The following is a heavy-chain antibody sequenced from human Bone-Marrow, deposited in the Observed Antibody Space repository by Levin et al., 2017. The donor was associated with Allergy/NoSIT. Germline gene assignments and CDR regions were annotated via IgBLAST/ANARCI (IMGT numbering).Heavy chain of an antibody. D-gene: IGHD4-23*01. CDR3: APQTTVGPFDY. V-gene: IGHV2-5*02. J-gene: IGHJ4*02. CDR2: IYWDDDK. Sequence: KASGPTLVKPTQTLTLTCTFSGFSLTTSGVGVGWIRQPPGKALEWLALIYWDDDKRYSPSLKSRLTISKDTSKDQVVLTMTNMDPVDTGTYYCAPQTTVGPFDYWGQGTLVTVSS. CDR1: GFSLTTSGVG.